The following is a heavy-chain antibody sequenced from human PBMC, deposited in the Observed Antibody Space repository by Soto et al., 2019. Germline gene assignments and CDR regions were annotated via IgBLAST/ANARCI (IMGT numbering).Heavy chain of an antibody. Sequence: LRLSCAAFGLTFSSSAMSLVLQAPGEGLEWVPGISCCGGSTSYADSVKGRSSIARDDCKNTLSLQMNSLRVEDTAQYYCAKAGVEQWLVPHLDNWGQGTRVTVSS. D-gene: IGHD6-19*01. CDR1: GLTFSSSA. CDR3: AKAGVEQWLVPHLDN. V-gene: IGHV3-23*01. CDR2: ISCCGGST. J-gene: IGHJ4*02.